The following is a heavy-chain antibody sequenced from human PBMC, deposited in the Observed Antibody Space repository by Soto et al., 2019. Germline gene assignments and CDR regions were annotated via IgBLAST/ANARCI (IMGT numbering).Heavy chain of an antibody. V-gene: IGHV2-26*01. Sequence: SGATLVKPTETLTLTCTVSGFSRSNARMGVSWIRQPPGKALEWLAHIFSNDEKSYSTSLKSRLTISKDTSKSQVVLTMTNMDPVDTATYYCARSRGNFLEWFSHDYHYYRNAVWGQGTTVPVSS. CDR3: ARSRGNFLEWFSHDYHYYRNAV. CDR1: GFSRSNARMG. J-gene: IGHJ6*02. D-gene: IGHD3-3*01. CDR2: IFSNDEK.